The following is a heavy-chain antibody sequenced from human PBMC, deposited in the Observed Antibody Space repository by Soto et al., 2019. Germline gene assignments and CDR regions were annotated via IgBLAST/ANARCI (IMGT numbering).Heavy chain of an antibody. CDR2: IYYSGST. D-gene: IGHD5-18*01. Sequence: LSLTCTVSGGSISSSSYYWGWIRQPPGKGLEWIGSIYYSGSTYYNPSLKSRVTISVDTSKNQFSLKLSSVTAADTAVYYCAGPSWDTAMDKLYYYYYGMDVWGQGTTVTVSS. V-gene: IGHV4-39*01. J-gene: IGHJ6*02. CDR3: AGPSWDTAMDKLYYYYYGMDV. CDR1: GGSISSSSYY.